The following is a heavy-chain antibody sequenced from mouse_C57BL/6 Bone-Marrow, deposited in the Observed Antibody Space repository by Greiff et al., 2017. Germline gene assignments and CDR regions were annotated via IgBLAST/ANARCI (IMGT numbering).Heavy chain of an antibody. CDR2: IHPNSGST. V-gene: IGHV1-64*01. CDR3: ARDDYNGSSPMDY. D-gene: IGHD1-1*01. CDR1: GYTFTSYW. Sequence: QVQLQQSGAELVKPGASVKLSCKASGYTFTSYWMNWVKQRPGQGLEWIGMIHPNSGSTNYNEKFKSKATLTVDKSSSTAYMQLSSLTSEDSAVYYCARDDYNGSSPMDYWGQGTSVTVSS. J-gene: IGHJ4*01.